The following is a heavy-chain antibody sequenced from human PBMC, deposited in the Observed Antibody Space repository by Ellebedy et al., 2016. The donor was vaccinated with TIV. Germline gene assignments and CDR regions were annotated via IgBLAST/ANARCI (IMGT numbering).Heavy chain of an antibody. J-gene: IGHJ4*02. D-gene: IGHD2-15*01. CDR2: LNRDGTGT. CDR3: ARNRYCSAGDCYALGY. Sequence: GESLKISCAASGFTFSTFAMHWVRQAPGKGLVWISRLNRDGTGTIYADSVKGRFTISRDNAKSTLYLQMNNLRAEDTAVYYCARNRYCSAGDCYALGYWGQGTLVTVSS. CDR1: GFTFSTFA. V-gene: IGHV3-74*01.